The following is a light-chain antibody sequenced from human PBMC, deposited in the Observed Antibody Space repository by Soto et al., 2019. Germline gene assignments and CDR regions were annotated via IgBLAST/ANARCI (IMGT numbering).Light chain of an antibody. CDR2: KAS. CDR3: QQYNSYSYT. Sequence: DIQMTQSPSPLSESVGDRVTITCRASQSISSWLAWYQQKPGKAPKLLIYKASSLDSGVPSRFSGSGSGTEFTLTISSLQPDDFATYYCQQYNSYSYTFGQGTKLEIK. V-gene: IGKV1-5*03. CDR1: QSISSW. J-gene: IGKJ2*01.